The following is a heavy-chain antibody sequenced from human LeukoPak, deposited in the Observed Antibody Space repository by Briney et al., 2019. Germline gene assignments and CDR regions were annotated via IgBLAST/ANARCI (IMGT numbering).Heavy chain of an antibody. Sequence: GGSLRLSCAASGFTVSSNYMSWVRQAPGKGLEWVSVIYSGGSTYYADSVKGRFTISRDNSKNTLYLQMNSLRAEDTAVYYCARGQLETLYYYYYGMDVWGQGTTVTVSS. D-gene: IGHD5-18*01. CDR1: GFTVSSNY. CDR2: IYSGGST. J-gene: IGHJ6*02. CDR3: ARGQLETLYYYYYGMDV. V-gene: IGHV3-66*01.